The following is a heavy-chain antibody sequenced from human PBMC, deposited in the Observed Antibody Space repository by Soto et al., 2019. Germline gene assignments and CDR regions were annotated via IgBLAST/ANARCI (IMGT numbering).Heavy chain of an antibody. Sequence: KTSETLSLTCTVSGGSVSSGSYYWSWIRQPPGKGLEWIGYIYYSGSTNYNPSLKSRVTISVDTSKNQFSLKLTSVTAADTAVYYCARGGSNDWQVAFDIWGQGTMVTVSS. J-gene: IGHJ3*02. CDR1: GGSVSSGSYY. V-gene: IGHV4-61*01. D-gene: IGHD3-9*01. CDR2: IYYSGST. CDR3: ARGGSNDWQVAFDI.